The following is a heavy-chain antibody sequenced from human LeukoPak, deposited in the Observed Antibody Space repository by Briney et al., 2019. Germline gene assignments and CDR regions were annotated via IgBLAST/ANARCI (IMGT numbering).Heavy chain of an antibody. CDR2: IYYDRSDK. CDR3: ARGGLTAAAIDY. CDR1: GFTFNSYV. V-gene: IGHV3-33*01. J-gene: IGHJ4*02. Sequence: GRSLRLSCAASGFTFNSYVMHWVRQAPGKGLEWLAVIYYDRSDKFYGDSVKGRFTISRDNSKNTLYLQMNSLRAEDTAVYYCARGGLTAAAIDYWGQGTLVTVSS. D-gene: IGHD2-2*01.